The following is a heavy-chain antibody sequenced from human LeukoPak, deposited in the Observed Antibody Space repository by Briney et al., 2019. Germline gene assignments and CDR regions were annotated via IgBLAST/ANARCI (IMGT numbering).Heavy chain of an antibody. Sequence: ASVKVSCKASGYTFTGYYMHWVRQAPGQGLEWMGWINPNSGGTNYAQKFQGRVTMTRDTSISTAYMELSRLRSDDTAVYYCARPTTPILRFLEWLLYDYYYMDFWGKGTTVTVSS. J-gene: IGHJ6*03. V-gene: IGHV1-2*02. CDR2: INPNSGGT. CDR3: ARPTTPILRFLEWLLYDYYYMDF. D-gene: IGHD3-3*01. CDR1: GYTFTGYY.